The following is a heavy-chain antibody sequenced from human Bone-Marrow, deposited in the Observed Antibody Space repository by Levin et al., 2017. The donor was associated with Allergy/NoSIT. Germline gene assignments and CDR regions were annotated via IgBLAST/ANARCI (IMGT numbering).Heavy chain of an antibody. Sequence: TSETLSLNCDVSNYSISTGYHWAWIRQPPGKGLEWIGSISHSGATVYNPSLKSRLTMSVDTSKNQFSLKLNSVTAADTAVYYCARETHRWMATTPINYWGQGKLVTVSS. V-gene: IGHV4-38-2*02. CDR2: ISHSGAT. J-gene: IGHJ4*02. D-gene: IGHD5-24*01. CDR3: ARETHRWMATTPINY. CDR1: NYSISTGYH.